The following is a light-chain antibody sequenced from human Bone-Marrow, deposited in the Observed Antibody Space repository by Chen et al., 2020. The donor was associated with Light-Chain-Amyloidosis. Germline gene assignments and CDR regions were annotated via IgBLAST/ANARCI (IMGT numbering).Light chain of an antibody. CDR2: RDT. CDR1: DLPTKY. J-gene: IGLJ2*01. V-gene: IGLV3-25*03. Sequence: SHEPTQPPSVSVSPGQPARITCSGDDLPTKYAYWYQQKPGQAPVLVIHRDTERPSGISERFSGSSSGTTATLTISGVQAGDEADYHCQSADSSGTYEVIFGGGTKLTVL. CDR3: QSADSSGTYEVI.